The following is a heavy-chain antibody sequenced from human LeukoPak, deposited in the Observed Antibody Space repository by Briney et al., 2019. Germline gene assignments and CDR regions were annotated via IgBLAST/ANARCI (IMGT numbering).Heavy chain of an antibody. CDR3: AREFGGSASGAGY. Sequence: GGSLRLSCAASGFTLSFYSMNWVRQAPGKGLEWVSSMSVSSGLIYYADSMKGRFTVSRDNAKNSLYLQMNSLRAEDTAVYYCAREFGGSASGAGYWGQGTLVTVSS. CDR2: MSVSSGLI. J-gene: IGHJ4*02. V-gene: IGHV3-21*01. D-gene: IGHD3-10*01. CDR1: GFTLSFYS.